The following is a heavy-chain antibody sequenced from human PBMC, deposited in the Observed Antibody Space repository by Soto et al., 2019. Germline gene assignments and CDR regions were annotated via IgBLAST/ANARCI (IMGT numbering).Heavy chain of an antibody. CDR2: ISGYNGDT. J-gene: IGHJ6*02. CDR3: AKNGQPPYYYYGMDV. V-gene: IGHV1-18*01. D-gene: IGHD2-8*01. Sequence: QGQLVQSGGEAKKPGASVKVSCKASGYTFTRYGISWVRQAPGQGLEWMGWISGYNGDTNYAQKFQGRVTMTIDTSTSTAYMELRSLTSDDTDVYYCAKNGQPPYYYYGMDVWGQGTTVTVSS. CDR1: GYTFTRYG.